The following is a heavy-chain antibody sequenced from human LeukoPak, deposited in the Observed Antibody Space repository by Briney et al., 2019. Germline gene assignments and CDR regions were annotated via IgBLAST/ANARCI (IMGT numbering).Heavy chain of an antibody. V-gene: IGHV1-46*03. Sequence: ASVKVSCKASGYTFTSYYMHWVRQAPGQGLEWMGIINPSGGSTSYAQKFQGRVTMTRDMSTSTVYMELSSLRSEDTAVYYCARGGMTTVTNRLAYMDVWGKGTTVTVSS. D-gene: IGHD4-11*01. CDR1: GYTFTSYY. CDR2: INPSGGST. J-gene: IGHJ6*03. CDR3: ARGGMTTVTNRLAYMDV.